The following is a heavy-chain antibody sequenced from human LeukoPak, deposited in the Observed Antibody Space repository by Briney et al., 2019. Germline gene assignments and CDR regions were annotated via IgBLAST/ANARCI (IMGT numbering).Heavy chain of an antibody. CDR2: ISSSSSYT. V-gene: IGHV3-11*05. CDR3: ARDTGIVGATHSSWFDP. J-gene: IGHJ5*02. Sequence: PGGSLRLSCVASGFTFSDYYMNWIRQAPGKGLEWVSYISSSSSYTNYADSVKGRFTISGDNAKNSLYLQMNSLRAEDTAVYYCARDTGIVGATHSSWFDPWGQGTLVTVS. CDR1: GFTFSDYY. D-gene: IGHD1-26*01.